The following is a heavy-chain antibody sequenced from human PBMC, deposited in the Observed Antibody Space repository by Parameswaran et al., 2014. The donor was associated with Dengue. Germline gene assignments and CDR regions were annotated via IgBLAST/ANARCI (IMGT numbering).Heavy chain of an antibody. CDR3: ARHGPCGSCYYDY. D-gene: IGHD2-15*01. CDR2: IYSSGAT. Sequence: WIRQPPGKGLEWIGSIYSSGATYYNSSLKSRVTISVDTSKNQFSLNLDSVSAADTAFYYCARHGPCGSCYYDYWGQGTLVTVSS. V-gene: IGHV4-39*01. J-gene: IGHJ4*02.